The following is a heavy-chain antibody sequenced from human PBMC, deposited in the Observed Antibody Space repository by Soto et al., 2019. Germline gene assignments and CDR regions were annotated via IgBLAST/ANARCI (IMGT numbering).Heavy chain of an antibody. CDR1: GGSISSSSYY. Sequence: QLQLQESGPGLVKPSETLSLTCTVSGGSISSSSYYWGWIRQPPGKGLEWIGSIYYSGSTYYNPSLKSRVTISVDTSKNQFSLKLSSVTAADTAVYYCAGGPRGPSGSGSYHAFDIWGQGTMVTVSS. CDR2: IYYSGST. CDR3: AGGPRGPSGSGSYHAFDI. D-gene: IGHD3-10*01. V-gene: IGHV4-39*01. J-gene: IGHJ3*02.